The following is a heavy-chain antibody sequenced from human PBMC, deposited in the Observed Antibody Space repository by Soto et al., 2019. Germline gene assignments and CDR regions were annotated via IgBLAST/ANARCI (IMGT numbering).Heavy chain of an antibody. CDR3: ARAVRHCSSADCWA. D-gene: IGHD2-2*01. V-gene: IGHV3-30*04. Sequence: QVQLVASGGGVVQPGRSLRLSCAASGFTFSSYAMHWVRQAPGKGLEWVTVISFDGRIKYYTESVKDRFTISRDNSTNMLYLQMNILKPDDTGIYYCARAVRHCSSADCWAWGQGPLVNVSS. J-gene: IGHJ1*01. CDR1: GFTFSSYA. CDR2: ISFDGRIK.